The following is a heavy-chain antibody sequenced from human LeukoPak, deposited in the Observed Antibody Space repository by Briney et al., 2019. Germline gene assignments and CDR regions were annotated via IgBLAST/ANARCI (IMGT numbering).Heavy chain of an antibody. Sequence: PSETLSLTCAVSGYSISSGYYWGWIRQPPGKGVGWIGSIYRSGSTYYNPSLKGRVTISVDTSKNQFSLKLSSVTAADTGVYYCARVQDSSGYLDYWGQGTLVTVSS. CDR2: IYRSGST. CDR1: GYSISSGYY. J-gene: IGHJ4*02. D-gene: IGHD3-22*01. V-gene: IGHV4-38-2*01. CDR3: ARVQDSSGYLDY.